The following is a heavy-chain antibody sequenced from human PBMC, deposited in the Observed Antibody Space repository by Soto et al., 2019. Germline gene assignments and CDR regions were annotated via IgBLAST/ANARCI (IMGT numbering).Heavy chain of an antibody. Sequence: QVQLQESGPGLVKPSQTLSLTCTVSGGSISSGGYYWSWIRQHPGKGLEWIGYIYYSGSTYHNPSLKSRVTISVDTSKNQFSLKLSSVTAADTAVYYCARGDSSSSDPSNWFDPWGQGTLVTVSS. CDR3: ARGDSSSSDPSNWFDP. D-gene: IGHD6-6*01. CDR1: GGSISSGGYY. CDR2: IYYSGST. J-gene: IGHJ5*02. V-gene: IGHV4-31*03.